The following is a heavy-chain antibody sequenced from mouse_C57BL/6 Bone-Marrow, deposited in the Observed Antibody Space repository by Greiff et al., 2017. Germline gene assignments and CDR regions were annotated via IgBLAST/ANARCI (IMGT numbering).Heavy chain of an antibody. D-gene: IGHD2-4*01. CDR2: IDPSDSST. CDR1: GYTFTSYW. V-gene: IGHV1-69*01. J-gene: IGHJ4*01. Sequence: QVQLQQPGAELVMPGASVKLSCKASGYTFTSYWMHWVKQRPGQGLEWIGEIDPSDSSTNYNQKFKGKSTETVDKSSSTAYMQLICLTSKDSAVYYCSRYYYDFPHYFAMDYWGQGTSVTVSS. CDR3: SRYYYDFPHYFAMDY.